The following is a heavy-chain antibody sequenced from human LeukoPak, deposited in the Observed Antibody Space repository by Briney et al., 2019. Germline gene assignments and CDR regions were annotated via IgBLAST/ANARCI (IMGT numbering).Heavy chain of an antibody. D-gene: IGHD3-3*01. CDR3: ARLPYYDFWSGYRPYFDY. CDR1: GGSISSSSYY. V-gene: IGHV4-39*01. Sequence: SETLSLTCTVSGGSISSSSYYWGWIRQPPGKGLEWIGSIYYSGSTYYNPSLKSRVTISVDTSKNQFSLKLSSVTAADTAVYYCARLPYYDFWSGYRPYFDYWGQGTLVTVSS. J-gene: IGHJ4*02. CDR2: IYYSGST.